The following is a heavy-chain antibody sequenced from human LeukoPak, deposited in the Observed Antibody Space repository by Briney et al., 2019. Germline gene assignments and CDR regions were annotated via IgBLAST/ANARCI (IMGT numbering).Heavy chain of an antibody. D-gene: IGHD3-10*01. CDR1: GFTVSSNY. CDR3: ARDNNYYGSGSD. V-gene: IGHV3-66*01. CDR2: IFSGGST. Sequence: QAGGSLRLSCAASGFTVSSNYMSWVRQAPGKGLEWVSVIFSGGSTYYADSVKGRFTISRDSSKNTLYLQMNSLRAEDTAVYYCARDNNYYGSGSDWGQGTLVTVSS. J-gene: IGHJ4*02.